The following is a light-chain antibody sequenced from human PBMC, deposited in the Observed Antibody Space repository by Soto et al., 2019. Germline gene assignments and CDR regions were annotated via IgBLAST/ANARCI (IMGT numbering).Light chain of an antibody. CDR2: AAS. CDR1: QSISSY. CDR3: QQSYSTLPT. Sequence: DIQMTQSTSSLSASVGDRVTITCRASQSISSYLNWYQQKPGKAPKLLIYAASSLQSGVPSRFSGSGSGTEFTLTISSLQPVDFATYYCQQSYSTLPTFGQGTKVEIK. V-gene: IGKV1-39*01. J-gene: IGKJ1*01.